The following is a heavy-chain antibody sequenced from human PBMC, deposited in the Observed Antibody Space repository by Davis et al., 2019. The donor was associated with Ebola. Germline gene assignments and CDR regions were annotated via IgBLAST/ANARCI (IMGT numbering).Heavy chain of an antibody. CDR1: RFTFSDYS. V-gene: IGHV3-7*03. Sequence: GESLKISCAASRFTFSDYSMNWVRQAPGKGLESVAKINKDGSQKYYVDSVKGRFTISRDNAQNSLYLQMNSLRAEDTAMYYCAKEDWWRFDPWGQGTLVTVSS. J-gene: IGHJ5*02. D-gene: IGHD2-8*02. CDR2: INKDGSQK. CDR3: AKEDWWRFDP.